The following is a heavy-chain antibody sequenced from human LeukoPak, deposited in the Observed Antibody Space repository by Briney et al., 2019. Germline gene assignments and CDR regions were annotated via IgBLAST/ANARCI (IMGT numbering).Heavy chain of an antibody. J-gene: IGHJ4*02. CDR3: AIGDSSSWAKYFDY. D-gene: IGHD6-13*01. CDR2: IYHSGST. Sequence: SQTLSLTCAVSGGSISSGGYSWSWIRQPPGKGLEWIGYIYHSGSTYYNPSLKSRVTISVDRSKNQFSLKLSSVTAADTAVYYCAIGDSSSWAKYFDYWGQGTLVTVSS. V-gene: IGHV4-30-2*01. CDR1: GGSISSGGYS.